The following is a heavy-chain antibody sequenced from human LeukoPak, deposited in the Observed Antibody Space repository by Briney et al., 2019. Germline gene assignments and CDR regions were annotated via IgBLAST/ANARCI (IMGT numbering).Heavy chain of an antibody. Sequence: PGGSLRLSCAASGFGFSGYGMNWVRQAPGKGLEWVSSISSSSTYIFYADSVKGRFTISRDNAKNSLYLQMNSLRAEDTAVYYCASSLYYDGSGYHDYWGQETLVTVSS. CDR1: GFGFSGYG. CDR3: ASSLYYDGSGYHDY. D-gene: IGHD3-22*01. V-gene: IGHV3-21*01. J-gene: IGHJ4*02. CDR2: ISSSSTYI.